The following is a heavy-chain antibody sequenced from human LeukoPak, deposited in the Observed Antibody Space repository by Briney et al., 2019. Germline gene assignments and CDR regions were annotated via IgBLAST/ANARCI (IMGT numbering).Heavy chain of an antibody. V-gene: IGHV4-39*01. CDR1: GGSISSYY. D-gene: IGHD6-13*01. CDR3: ASHSSSWYYFDY. J-gene: IGHJ4*02. CDR2: IYYSGST. Sequence: SETLSLTCTVSGGSISSYYWGWIRQPPGKGLEWIGSIYYSGSTYYNPSLKSRVTISVDTSKNQFSLKLSSVTAADTAVYYCASHSSSWYYFDYWGQGTLVTVSS.